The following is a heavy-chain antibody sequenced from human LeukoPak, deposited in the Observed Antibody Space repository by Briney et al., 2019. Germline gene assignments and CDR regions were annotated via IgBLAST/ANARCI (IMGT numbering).Heavy chain of an antibody. V-gene: IGHV3-74*01. CDR1: GFTFSNYW. Sequence: PGGSLRLSCAASGFTFSNYWMHWVCQAPGKGLVWVSRLSSDGRDPSYTDSVKGRFTISRDNAKNTLYMQMNSLRAEDTAVYFCARGVYEEDVNYWGQGTLVTVSS. CDR3: ARGVYEEDVNY. CDR2: LSSDGRDP. J-gene: IGHJ4*02. D-gene: IGHD6-13*01.